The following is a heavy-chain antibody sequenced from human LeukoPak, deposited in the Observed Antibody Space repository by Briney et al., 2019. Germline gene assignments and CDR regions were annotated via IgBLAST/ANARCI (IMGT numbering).Heavy chain of an antibody. V-gene: IGHV4-39*01. Sequence: SETLSLTCTVAGGSISSSSYYWGWIRQPPGKGLEWIGSIYFSGSTYYNPSLKSRVTISIDTSKNQFSLNLNSVTAADAAVYYCARQDYYYYIDVWRKGTTVTVSS. CDR3: ARQDYYYYIDV. CDR2: IYFSGST. J-gene: IGHJ6*03. CDR1: GGSISSSSYY.